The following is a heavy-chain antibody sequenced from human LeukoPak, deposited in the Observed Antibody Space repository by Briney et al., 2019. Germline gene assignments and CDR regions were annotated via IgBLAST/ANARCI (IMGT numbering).Heavy chain of an antibody. V-gene: IGHV3-33*01. Sequence: GGSLRLSCAASGFTFSSYGMHWVRQAPGKGLEWVAVTWYDGSNKYYADSVKGRFTISRDNSKNTLYLQMNSLRAEDTAVYYCARDQRARNYDFWSGLDYWGQGTLVTVSS. CDR2: TWYDGSNK. J-gene: IGHJ4*02. CDR3: ARDQRARNYDFWSGLDY. CDR1: GFTFSSYG. D-gene: IGHD3-3*01.